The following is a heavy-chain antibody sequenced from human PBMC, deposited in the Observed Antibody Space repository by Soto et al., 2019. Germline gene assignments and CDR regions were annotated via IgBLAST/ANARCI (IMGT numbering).Heavy chain of an antibody. CDR3: AKDRAVYAIGYYYGMDV. Sequence: GGSLRLSGATSGFTFSSYGIHWVRQAPGKGLEWVAVISYDGSNKYYADSVKGRFTISRDNSKNTLYLQMNSLRAEDTAVYYCAKDRAVYAIGYYYGMDVWGQGTTVTVSS. J-gene: IGHJ6*02. D-gene: IGHD2-8*01. CDR1: GFTFSSYG. CDR2: ISYDGSNK. V-gene: IGHV3-30*18.